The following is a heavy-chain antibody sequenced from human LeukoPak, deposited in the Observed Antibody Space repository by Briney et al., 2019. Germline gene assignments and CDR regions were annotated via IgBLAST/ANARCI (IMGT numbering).Heavy chain of an antibody. Sequence: ESLKISCKGSGYSFTSYWIGWVRQMPGKGLEWMGIIYPGDSDTRYSPSFQGQVTISADKSISTAYLQWSSLKASDSAMYYCARDFRCGSGCKGMDVWGQGTTVTVSS. CDR1: GYSFTSYW. V-gene: IGHV5-51*01. J-gene: IGHJ6*02. CDR2: IYPGDSDT. CDR3: ARDFRCGSGCKGMDV. D-gene: IGHD6-19*01.